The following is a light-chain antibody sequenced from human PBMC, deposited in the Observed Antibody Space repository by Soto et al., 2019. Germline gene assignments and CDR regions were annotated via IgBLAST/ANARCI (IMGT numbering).Light chain of an antibody. CDR1: SSDVGGYKY. CDR3: SSYTGSSTYVV. V-gene: IGLV2-14*01. CDR2: EVS. J-gene: IGLJ2*01. Sequence: QSVLTQPASVSGSPGQSITISCTGTSSDVGGYKYVSWYQQHPGKAPKLMIYEVSNRPSGVSNRFSGSKSGNTASLTISGRQAEDEAVYYCSSYTGSSTYVVFGGGTKLTVL.